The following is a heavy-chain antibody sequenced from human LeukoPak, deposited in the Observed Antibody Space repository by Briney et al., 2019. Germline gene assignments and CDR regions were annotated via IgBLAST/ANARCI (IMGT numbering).Heavy chain of an antibody. Sequence: GGSLRLSCAASGFSFSSYWMTWVRQGTGKGLEWVSNINRDGSVKNYMDSVKGRFTISRDNAKNSLYLQMNSLRAEDTAVYYCARRGGIAANWFDPWGQGTLVTVSP. V-gene: IGHV3-7*01. CDR3: ARRGGIAANWFDP. CDR1: GFSFSSYW. CDR2: INRDGSVK. J-gene: IGHJ5*02. D-gene: IGHD6-13*01.